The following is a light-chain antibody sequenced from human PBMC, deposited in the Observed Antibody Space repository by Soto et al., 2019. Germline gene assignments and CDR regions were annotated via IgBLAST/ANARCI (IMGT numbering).Light chain of an antibody. Sequence: QSALTQPASVSGSPGQPISISCTGTRSDIGGYKHVSWYQQHPGKVPRLIIFDVSSRPSGVSHRFSGSKSGDTASLTISGLQAEDDADYYCSSYTSFNLYVLGTGTKVTVL. CDR1: RSDIGGYKH. CDR3: SSYTSFNLYV. V-gene: IGLV2-14*03. J-gene: IGLJ1*01. CDR2: DVS.